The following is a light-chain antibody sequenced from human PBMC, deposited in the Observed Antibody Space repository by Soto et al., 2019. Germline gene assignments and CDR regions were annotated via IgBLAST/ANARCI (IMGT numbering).Light chain of an antibody. J-gene: IGKJ2*01. CDR3: QQYNNCPPL. CDR1: QSVSSN. Sequence: EIVMTQSPATLSVSPGERATLSCRASQSVSSNLAWYQQKPGQAPRLLIYGASTRATGIPARFSGSGSGTEFTLTISSLQSEDFAVYYCQQYNNCPPLFGQGTKVDIK. V-gene: IGKV3-15*01. CDR2: GAS.